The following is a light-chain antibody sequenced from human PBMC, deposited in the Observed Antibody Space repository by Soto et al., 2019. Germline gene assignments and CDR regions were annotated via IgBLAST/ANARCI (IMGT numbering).Light chain of an antibody. CDR3: QQRSNWNPYT. CDR2: DAS. V-gene: IGKV3-11*01. J-gene: IGKJ2*01. CDR1: QSVSSY. Sequence: EIVLTQSPATLSLSPGERATLSCRARQSVSSYLAWYQQKPGQAPRLLIYDASNRATGIPARFSGSGSAKVITLTIRSLEPADFAGYYCQQRSNWNPYTFGQRTKVAIK.